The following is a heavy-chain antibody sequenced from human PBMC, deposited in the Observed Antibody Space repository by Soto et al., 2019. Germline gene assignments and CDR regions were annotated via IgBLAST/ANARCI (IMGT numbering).Heavy chain of an antibody. CDR3: ARSTLTTRGMSV. J-gene: IGHJ6*01. Sequence: SETLSLTCTVSGGSISSGGYYWNWIRQHPGKGLEWVGYIYYSGSTYYSPSLKTRVTIAADTSRNQFSLKLSSLTAADTAVYYCARSTLTTRGMSVWGKGNTVTVS. CDR2: IYYSGST. CDR1: GGSISSGGYY. D-gene: IGHD4-4*01. V-gene: IGHV4-31*03.